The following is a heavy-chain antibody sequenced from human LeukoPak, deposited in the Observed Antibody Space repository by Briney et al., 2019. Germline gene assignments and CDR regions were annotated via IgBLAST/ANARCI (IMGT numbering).Heavy chain of an antibody. V-gene: IGHV3-7*05. Sequence: GGSLRLSWAASGXSFSTYWMSWVRQAPGKGLEWVANIKQDGSEKYYVDSVKGRFTISRDNAKNSLFLQMNSLRAEDTALYYCSGGNSFDYWGQGNLVTVSS. J-gene: IGHJ4*02. CDR2: IKQDGSEK. CDR1: GXSFSTYW. CDR3: SGGNSFDY. D-gene: IGHD4-23*01.